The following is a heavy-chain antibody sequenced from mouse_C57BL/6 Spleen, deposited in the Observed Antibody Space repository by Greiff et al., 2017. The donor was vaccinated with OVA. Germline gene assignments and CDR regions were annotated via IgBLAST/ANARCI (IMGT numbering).Heavy chain of an antibody. CDR2: ISSGSSTI. V-gene: IGHV5-17*01. D-gene: IGHD1-1*01. CDR1: GFTFSDYG. Sequence: EVKLVESGGGLVKPGGSLKLSCAASGFTFSDYGMHWVRQAPETGLEWVAYISSGSSTIYYADTVKGRFIITRDNATNTLFLKMTSLRSEDTAMYYCASNYGVAWDFDYWGQGTTLTVAS. CDR3: ASNYGVAWDFDY. J-gene: IGHJ2*01.